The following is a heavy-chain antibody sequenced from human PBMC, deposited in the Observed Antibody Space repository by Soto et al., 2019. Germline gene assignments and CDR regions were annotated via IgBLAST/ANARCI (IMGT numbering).Heavy chain of an antibody. V-gene: IGHV3-21*01. D-gene: IGHD6-13*01. CDR3: ARASSIAAAPDY. CDR2: ISSSSSYI. CDR1: GFTFSSYS. Sequence: PGGSLRLSCAASGFTFSSYSMNWVRQAPGKGLEWVSSISSSSSYIYYADSVKGRFTISRDNAKNSLYLQMNSLRAEDTAVYYCARASSIAAAPDYWGQGTLVTVSS. J-gene: IGHJ4*02.